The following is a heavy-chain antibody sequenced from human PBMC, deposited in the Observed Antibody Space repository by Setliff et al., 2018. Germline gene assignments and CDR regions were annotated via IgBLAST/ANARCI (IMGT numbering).Heavy chain of an antibody. CDR1: GFSLSNTKMG. CDR3: ARGFWSGYFVLDY. D-gene: IGHD3-3*01. Sequence: SGPTLVNPTETLTLTCSVSGFSLSNTKMGVSWIRQPPGKALEWLAHVFSNGDNSYSTSLRSRLTISKDTSKSQVVLTMTNMDPADTGTFYCARGFWSGYFVLDYWGLGTLVTVSS. J-gene: IGHJ4*02. V-gene: IGHV2-26*01. CDR2: VFSNGDN.